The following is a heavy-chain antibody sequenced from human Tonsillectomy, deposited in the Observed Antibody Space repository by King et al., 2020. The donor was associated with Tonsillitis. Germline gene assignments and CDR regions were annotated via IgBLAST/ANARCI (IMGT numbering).Heavy chain of an antibody. CDR1: GGSISSGGYY. CDR2: IFYSWST. CDR3: ARDHWYYDSSGYDAFDI. J-gene: IGHJ3*02. V-gene: IGHV4-31*03. D-gene: IGHD3-22*01. Sequence: VQLQESCPGLVKPSQTLSLTCTVSGGSISSGGYYWSWISHHPGNDLEWIRYIFYSWSTYYNPSLKKRVTISVDTSKNQFSLKLSSVTAADTAVYYCARDHWYYDSSGYDAFDIWGQGTMVTVSS.